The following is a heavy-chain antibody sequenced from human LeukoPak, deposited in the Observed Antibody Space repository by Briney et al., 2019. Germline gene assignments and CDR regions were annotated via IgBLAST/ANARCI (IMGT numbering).Heavy chain of an antibody. CDR1: GSTFSSHW. V-gene: IGHV3-7*01. D-gene: IGHD5-18*01. Sequence: PGGSLRLSCAASGSTFSSHWMSWVRQAPGKGLEWVANIKPDGSEKYYVDSVKGRFTISRDNAKNALYLQMNSLRAEDTAVYYCVRVDSSIDHFGMYVWGQGTTVTVSS. CDR3: VRVDSSIDHFGMYV. J-gene: IGHJ6*02. CDR2: IKPDGSEK.